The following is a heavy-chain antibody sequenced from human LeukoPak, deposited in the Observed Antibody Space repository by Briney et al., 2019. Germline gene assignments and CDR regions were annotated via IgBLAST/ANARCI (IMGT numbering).Heavy chain of an antibody. CDR2: IYYSGST. D-gene: IGHD3-10*01. CDR1: GGSISSGGYY. J-gene: IGHJ4*02. CDR3: ARVGKWFGESLFDY. V-gene: IGHV4-31*03. Sequence: PSQTLSLTCTVSGGSISSGGYYWSWLRQHPGKGLEWIGYIYYSGSTYYNSSLKSRVTISVDTSKNQFSLKLSSVTAADTAVYYCARVGKWFGESLFDYWGQGTLVTVSS.